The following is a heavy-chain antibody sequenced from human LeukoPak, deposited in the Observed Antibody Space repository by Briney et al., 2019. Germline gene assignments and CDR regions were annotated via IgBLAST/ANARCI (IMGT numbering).Heavy chain of an antibody. Sequence: SETLSLTCTVSGGSISSYYLNWIRQPAGKGLEWIGRIFTSGTTHYNPSLKSRVTMTVDTSKNQFSLRLSSVTAADTAVYYCAQGTPGSSNWYWGQGTLVTVSS. CDR2: IFTSGTT. CDR3: AQGTPGSSNWY. V-gene: IGHV4-4*07. CDR1: GGSISSYY. D-gene: IGHD6-13*01. J-gene: IGHJ4*02.